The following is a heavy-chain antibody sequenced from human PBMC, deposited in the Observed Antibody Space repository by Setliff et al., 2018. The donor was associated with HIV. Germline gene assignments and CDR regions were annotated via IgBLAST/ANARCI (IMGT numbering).Heavy chain of an antibody. CDR2: INAGNGDT. J-gene: IGHJ4*02. V-gene: IGHV1-3*01. Sequence: ASVKVSCKASGDTFTTYALHWVRQAPGQRLEWMGWINAGNGDTKSSQKFQGRVTITRDTSASTAYMELSSLRSEDTGVYYCAIGSSNWPHRPNNYYFDSWGQGTPVTVSS. CDR3: AIGSSNWPHRPNNYYFDS. D-gene: IGHD6-13*01. CDR1: GDTFTTYA.